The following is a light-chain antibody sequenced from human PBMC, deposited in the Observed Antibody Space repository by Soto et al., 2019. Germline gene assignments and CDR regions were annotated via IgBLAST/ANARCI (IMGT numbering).Light chain of an antibody. Sequence: EIVLTQSPGTLSLSPGERATLSCRASQSVSSGYLAWYQQKPGQAPRLLIYDASSRATGIPDRFSGSGSGTDFTLTISRLEPEDFAVYYCQQYGSSPLTFGGGTKVDIK. J-gene: IGKJ4*01. CDR1: QSVSSGY. CDR2: DAS. V-gene: IGKV3-20*01. CDR3: QQYGSSPLT.